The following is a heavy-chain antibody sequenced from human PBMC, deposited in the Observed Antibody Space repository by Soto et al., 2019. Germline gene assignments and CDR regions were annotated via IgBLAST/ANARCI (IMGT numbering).Heavy chain of an antibody. V-gene: IGHV1-69*13. Sequence: GASVKVSCKASGGTFSSYAISWVRQAPGQGLEWMGGIIPIFGTANYAQKFQGRVTITADESTSTAYMELSSLRSEDTAVYYCARDAGMTTGFDYWGQGTLVTVSS. J-gene: IGHJ4*02. CDR2: IIPIFGTA. CDR1: GGTFSSYA. CDR3: ARDAGMTTGFDY. D-gene: IGHD4-4*01.